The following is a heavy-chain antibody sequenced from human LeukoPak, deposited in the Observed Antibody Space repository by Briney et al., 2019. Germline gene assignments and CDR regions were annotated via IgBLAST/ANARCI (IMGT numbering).Heavy chain of an antibody. CDR1: GFTFSNYG. Sequence: PGGSLRLSCAASGFTFSNYGMQWVRQAPGKGLEWVAVISHDGTTTFYADSVKGRFTLSGDNSKNTLDLQMDSLRAEDTAVYFCAKEPNAYSSGWYFQDWGRGTLVTVSS. D-gene: IGHD6-25*01. CDR2: ISHDGTTT. CDR3: AKEPNAYSSGWYFQD. J-gene: IGHJ1*01. V-gene: IGHV3-30*18.